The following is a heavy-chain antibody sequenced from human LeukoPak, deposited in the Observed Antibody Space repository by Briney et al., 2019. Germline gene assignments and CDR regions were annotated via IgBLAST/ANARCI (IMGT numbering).Heavy chain of an antibody. CDR1: GDSISRSTYY. Sequence: PSETLSLTCTVSGDSISRSTYYWAWIRQPPGTGLEWIGSVYYGRSPYFNPSLESRATISVDTSKNRFSLKMSSVTAADTAVYYCARSSGTGTFSYWGQGTLVTVSS. V-gene: IGHV4-39*02. J-gene: IGHJ4*02. CDR3: ARSSGTGTFSY. D-gene: IGHD6-25*01. CDR2: VYYGRSP.